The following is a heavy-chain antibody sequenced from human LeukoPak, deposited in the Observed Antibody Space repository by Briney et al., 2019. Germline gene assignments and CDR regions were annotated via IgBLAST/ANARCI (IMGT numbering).Heavy chain of an antibody. V-gene: IGHV1-18*01. CDR1: GYTFTNYG. CDR3: ARVRVAVAVYWFDP. CDR2: SSDYNGNT. D-gene: IGHD6-19*01. J-gene: IGHJ5*02. Sequence: AAVTVSYKASGYTFTNYGLSWLRQAPGQGLAWMGWSSDYNGNTNYAQKLQGRVTMTTDTSKNTAYLELRSLRSDDTAVYYCARVRVAVAVYWFDPWGQGTLVTVSS.